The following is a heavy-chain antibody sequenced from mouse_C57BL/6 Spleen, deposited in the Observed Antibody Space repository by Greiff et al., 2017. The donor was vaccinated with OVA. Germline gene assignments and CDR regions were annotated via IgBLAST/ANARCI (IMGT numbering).Heavy chain of an antibody. Sequence: EVKLMESGGGLVKPGGSLKLSCAASGFTFSSYAMSWVRPTPEKRLEWVATISDGGSYTYYPDNVKGRFTISRDNAKNNLYLQMSHLKSEDTAMYYCAREGDSSGYFDYWGQGTTLTVSS. J-gene: IGHJ2*01. CDR2: ISDGGSYT. CDR3: AREGDSSGYFDY. D-gene: IGHD3-2*02. CDR1: GFTFSSYA. V-gene: IGHV5-4*01.